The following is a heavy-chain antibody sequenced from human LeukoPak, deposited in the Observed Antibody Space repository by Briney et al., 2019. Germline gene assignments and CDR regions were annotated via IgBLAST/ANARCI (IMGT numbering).Heavy chain of an antibody. J-gene: IGHJ4*02. D-gene: IGHD6-13*01. CDR1: RASISDNY. CDR3: TIGGASGSLAH. Sequence: SETLSLTCTVSRASISDNYWSWSRQPAGKALEWIGRTYTSGDTNYNPSLKSRASVSVETSKNQFYLSLRYVTAADTAVYYCTIGGASGSLAHWGPGTLVTVSS. V-gene: IGHV4-4*07. CDR2: TYTSGDT.